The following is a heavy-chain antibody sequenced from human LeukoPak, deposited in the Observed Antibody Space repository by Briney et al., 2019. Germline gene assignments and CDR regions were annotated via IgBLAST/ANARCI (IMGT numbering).Heavy chain of an antibody. D-gene: IGHD3-22*01. CDR3: AKTPATSITMIVVVSYYFDY. CDR2: ISGSGGST. V-gene: IGHV3-23*01. Sequence: GGSLRLFCAASGFTFSSYAMSWVRQAPGKGLEWVSAISGSGGSTYYADSVKGRFTISRDNSKNTLYLQMNSLRAEDTAVYYCAKTPATSITMIVVVSYYFDYWGQGTLVTVSS. CDR1: GFTFSSYA. J-gene: IGHJ4*02.